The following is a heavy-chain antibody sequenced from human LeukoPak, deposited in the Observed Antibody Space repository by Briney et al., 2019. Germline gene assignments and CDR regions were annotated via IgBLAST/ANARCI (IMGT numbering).Heavy chain of an antibody. J-gene: IGHJ5*02. Sequence: SETLSLTCTVSGGSISSSSYYWGWIRQPPGKGLEWIGSIYYSGSTYYNPSLKSRVTISVDTSKNQFSLKLSSVTAADTAVYYCARLTQVNYYGSGSPSGWFDPWGQGTLVTVSS. D-gene: IGHD3-10*01. CDR1: GGSISSSSYY. CDR3: ARLTQVNYYGSGSPSGWFDP. CDR2: IYYSGST. V-gene: IGHV4-39*01.